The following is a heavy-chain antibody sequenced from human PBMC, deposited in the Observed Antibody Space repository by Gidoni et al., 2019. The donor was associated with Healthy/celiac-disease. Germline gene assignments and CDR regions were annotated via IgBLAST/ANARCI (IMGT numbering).Heavy chain of an antibody. CDR1: GGSVSSGSYY. V-gene: IGHV4-61*01. Sequence: QVQLQESGPGLVKPSETLSLTCTVSGGSVSSGSYYWSWIRQPPGKGLEWIGYIYYSGSTNYNPSLKSRVTISVDTSKNQFSLKLSSVTAADAAVYCCARDQNSGSYFDYWGQGTLVTVSS. D-gene: IGHD1-26*01. CDR2: IYYSGST. CDR3: ARDQNSGSYFDY. J-gene: IGHJ4*02.